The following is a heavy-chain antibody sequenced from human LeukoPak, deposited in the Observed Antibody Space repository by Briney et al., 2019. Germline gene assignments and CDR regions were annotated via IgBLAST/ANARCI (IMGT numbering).Heavy chain of an antibody. CDR3: AKDRATMVRGVIDSTDY. V-gene: IGHV3-23*01. D-gene: IGHD3-10*01. Sequence: GGSLRLSCVASGFTFSSYAMSWVRHAPGEGLEWVSAISGIGGSTEYADSVKGRFTISRDNSKNTLYLQMNSLRAEDTAVYYCAKDRATMVRGVIDSTDYWGQGTLVTVSS. CDR2: ISGIGGST. J-gene: IGHJ4*02. CDR1: GFTFSSYA.